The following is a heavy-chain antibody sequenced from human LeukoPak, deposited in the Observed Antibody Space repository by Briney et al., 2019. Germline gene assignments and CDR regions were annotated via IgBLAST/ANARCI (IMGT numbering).Heavy chain of an antibody. CDR2: IRYDGSNK. CDR3: AKAAHYDFWSGYDY. Sequence: GGSLRLSCAASGFTFSSYGMHWVRQAPGKGLEWGTFIRYDGSNKYYTDSVKARFTISRDNSKNTLYLQMNSLRAEDTAVYYCAKAAHYDFWSGYDYWGQGTVVTVSS. CDR1: GFTFSSYG. V-gene: IGHV3-30*02. D-gene: IGHD3-3*01. J-gene: IGHJ4*02.